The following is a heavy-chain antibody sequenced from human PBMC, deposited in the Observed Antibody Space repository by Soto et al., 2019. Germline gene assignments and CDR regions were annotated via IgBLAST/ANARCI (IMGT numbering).Heavy chain of an antibody. J-gene: IGHJ4*02. CDR2: ISTANSYI. D-gene: IGHD6-19*01. V-gene: IGHV3-21*06. Sequence: EVQLVESGGGLVEPGVSLRLSCTASGFTFSAFTMNWVRQAPGKGLEWVASISTANSYIYYADSVQGRFTISRDNAKNSLYLQMNTLRAEDTAVYYCATRDRRGVAVVGMGIDSWGQGTLVTVSS. CDR1: GFTFSAFT. CDR3: ATRDRRGVAVVGMGIDS.